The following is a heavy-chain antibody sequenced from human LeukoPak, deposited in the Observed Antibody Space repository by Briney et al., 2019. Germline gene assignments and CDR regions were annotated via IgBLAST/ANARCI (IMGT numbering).Heavy chain of an antibody. CDR1: GGTFSSYA. V-gene: IGHV1-69*05. CDR3: ARRPSYGARDAFDI. Sequence: SVKVSCKASGGTFSSYAISWVRQAPGQGLEWMGGIIPIFGTANYAQKFQGRVTITTDESTSTAYMELSSLRSEDTAVYYCARRPSYGARDAFDIWGQGTMVTVSS. D-gene: IGHD4/OR15-4a*01. CDR2: IIPIFGTA. J-gene: IGHJ3*02.